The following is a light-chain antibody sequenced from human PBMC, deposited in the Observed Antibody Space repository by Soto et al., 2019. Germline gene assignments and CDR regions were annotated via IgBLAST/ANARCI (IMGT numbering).Light chain of an antibody. CDR2: GAS. V-gene: IGKV3-20*01. CDR1: QRVSSTY. CDR3: QHYGSLVLT. Sequence: EIVLTQSPGTLSLSPGERATLSCRASQRVSSTYLAWYQQKPGQAPRLLIYGASSRATGIPDRLSGSGSGTDFTLTISRLEPEDFAVYYCQHYGSLVLTFGGGTKVEIK. J-gene: IGKJ4*01.